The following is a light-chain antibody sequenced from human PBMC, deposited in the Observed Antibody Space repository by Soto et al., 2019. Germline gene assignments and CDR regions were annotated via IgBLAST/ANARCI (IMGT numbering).Light chain of an antibody. Sequence: EVGVKQSAATLSVSPGERATLSCRASQSVSSNLAWYQQKPGQAPRLLIYGASTRATGIPARFSGSGSGTEFTLTISSLQSEDFAVYYCQQYNNWPQTFGQGTKVDI. CDR1: QSVSSN. CDR2: GAS. CDR3: QQYNNWPQT. V-gene: IGKV3-15*01. J-gene: IGKJ1*01.